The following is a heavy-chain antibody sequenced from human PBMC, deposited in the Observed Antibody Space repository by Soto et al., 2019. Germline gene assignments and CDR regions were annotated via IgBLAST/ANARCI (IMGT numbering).Heavy chain of an antibody. V-gene: IGHV3-53*01. CDR2: IYSGGST. Sequence: GGSLRLSCAASGFTVIRNYMSWVRQAPGKGLEWVSVIYSGGSTYYADSVKGRFTISRDNSKNTLYLQMNSLRAEDTAVYYCARAVAGTTFDYWGQGTLVTVSS. J-gene: IGHJ4*02. CDR3: ARAVAGTTFDY. CDR1: GFTVIRNY. D-gene: IGHD6-19*01.